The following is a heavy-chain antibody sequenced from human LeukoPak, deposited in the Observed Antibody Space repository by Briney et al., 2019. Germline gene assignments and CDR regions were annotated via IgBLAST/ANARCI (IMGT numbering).Heavy chain of an antibody. Sequence: GGSLRLSCAASGFTFSSYGMHWVRQAPGKGLEWVAVIWYDGSNKYYADSVKGRFTISRDNSKNTLYLQMNSLRAEDTAEYYCAKERVGALIDYWGQGTLVTVSS. CDR3: AKERVGALIDY. V-gene: IGHV3-30*02. J-gene: IGHJ4*02. D-gene: IGHD1-26*01. CDR1: GFTFSSYG. CDR2: IWYDGSNK.